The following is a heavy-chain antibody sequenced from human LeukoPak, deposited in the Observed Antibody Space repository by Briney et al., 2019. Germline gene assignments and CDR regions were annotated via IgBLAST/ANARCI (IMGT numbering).Heavy chain of an antibody. D-gene: IGHD3-22*01. CDR3: ARDLTYYYDSSGYSSGPGKY. CDR2: INPSGGST. CDR1: GYTFTSYY. V-gene: IGHV1-46*01. Sequence: ASVKVSRKASGYTFTSYYMHWVRQAPGQGLEWMGIINPSGGSTSYAQKFQGRVTMTRDTSTSTVYMELSSLRSEDTAVYYCARDLTYYYDSSGYSSGPGKYWGQGTLVTVSS. J-gene: IGHJ4*02.